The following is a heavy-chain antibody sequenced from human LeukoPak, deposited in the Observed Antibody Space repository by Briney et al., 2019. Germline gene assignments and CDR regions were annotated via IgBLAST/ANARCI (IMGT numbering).Heavy chain of an antibody. CDR1: GSTFTSYW. V-gene: IGHV3-74*01. D-gene: IGHD3-16*01. CDR3: ARGWGDGMDV. CDR2: LISDGSIT. J-gene: IGHJ6*02. Sequence: GGSLRLSCAASGSTFTSYWMNWVRQPPGKGLVWVSRLISDGSITSYADSVKGRFTISRDNAKNTLYLQLNSLRAEDTGVYYCARGWGDGMDVWGQGTTVTVSS.